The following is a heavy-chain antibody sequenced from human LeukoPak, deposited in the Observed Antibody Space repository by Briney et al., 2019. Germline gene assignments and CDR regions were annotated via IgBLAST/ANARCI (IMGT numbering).Heavy chain of an antibody. J-gene: IGHJ4*01. V-gene: IGHV1-2*02. D-gene: IGHD6-19*01. CDR3: ARPNSSGWYVNLRY. Sequence: ASVKVSCKASGYTFTSYDINWVRQATGQGLEWMGWINPNSGGTNYAQKFQGRVTMTRDTSISTAYMELRRLRTDDTAVYYCARPNSSGWYVNLRYWGQGTLVTVSS. CDR1: GYTFTSYD. CDR2: INPNSGGT.